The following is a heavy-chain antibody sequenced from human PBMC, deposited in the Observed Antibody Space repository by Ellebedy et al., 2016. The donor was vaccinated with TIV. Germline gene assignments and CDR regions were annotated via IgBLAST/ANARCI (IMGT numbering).Heavy chain of an antibody. CDR1: GDSINSYY. D-gene: IGHD6-13*01. CDR2: IYYSGST. Sequence: SETLSLTCTVSGDSINSYYWSWIRQPPGKGPEWIGYIYYSGSTNYNPSLKSRVTISVDTSKNQFSLKLSSVAAADTAVYYCARVSSSSSDLRFDPWGQGTLVTVSS. CDR3: ARVSSSSSDLRFDP. V-gene: IGHV4-59*01. J-gene: IGHJ5*02.